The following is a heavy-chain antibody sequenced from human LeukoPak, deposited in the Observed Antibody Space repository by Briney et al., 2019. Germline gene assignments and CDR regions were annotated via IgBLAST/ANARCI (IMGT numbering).Heavy chain of an antibody. Sequence: ASVKVSCKVSGSTLSEFAIHWVRQAPGKGIEWMGGFDLEDDERRYSEKFQDRVTMTEDTSTDTAYMFLSSLRSEDTAVYYCATEVEYDSNGYLVDYWGQGTLVTVSS. CDR3: ATEVEYDSNGYLVDY. CDR2: FDLEDDER. V-gene: IGHV1-24*01. J-gene: IGHJ4*02. CDR1: GSTLSEFA. D-gene: IGHD3-22*01.